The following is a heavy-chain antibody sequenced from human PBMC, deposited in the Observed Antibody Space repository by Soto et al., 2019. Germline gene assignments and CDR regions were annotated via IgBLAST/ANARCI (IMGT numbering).Heavy chain of an antibody. CDR1: GFAFSNCA. D-gene: IGHD2-21*02. CDR2: IKTSGDTT. J-gene: IGHJ4*02. V-gene: IGHV3-23*05. CDR3: TKDVTGDIGADF. Sequence: RRLSCAASGFAFSNCAMSWVRQAPGKGLEWVSTIKTSGDTTFYADPVKGRFTTSRDDSKNTLYLQMNSLRAEDTATYYCTKDVTGDIGADFWGQGTPVTVSS.